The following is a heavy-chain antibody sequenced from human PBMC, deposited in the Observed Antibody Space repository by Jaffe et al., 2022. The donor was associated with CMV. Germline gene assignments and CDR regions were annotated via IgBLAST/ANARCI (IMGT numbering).Heavy chain of an antibody. J-gene: IGHJ4*02. V-gene: IGHV3-23*01. D-gene: IGHD3-22*01. CDR3: AKTPAEYYYDSSGYYYKGGFDY. Sequence: EVQLLESGGGLVQPGGSLRLSCAASGFTFSSYAMSWVRQAPGKGLEWVSAISGSGGSTYYADSVKGRFTISRDNSKNTLYLQMNSLRAEDTAVYYCAKTPAEYYYDSSGYYYKGGFDYWGQGTLVTVSS. CDR2: ISGSGGST. CDR1: GFTFSSYA.